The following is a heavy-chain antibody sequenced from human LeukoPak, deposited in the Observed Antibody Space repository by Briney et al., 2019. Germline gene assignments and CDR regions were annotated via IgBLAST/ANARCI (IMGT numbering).Heavy chain of an antibody. CDR3: ASLGESSSGWYNS. CDR1: GASVASYS. V-gene: IGHV4-59*02. J-gene: IGHJ4*02. CDR2: IYNSGST. D-gene: IGHD6-19*01. Sequence: PSETLSLTCTVSGASVASYSWSWIRQPPGKGLEWIGYIYNSGSTNYNPSLKSRATISVDTSKNQFSLKLSSVTAADTAVYYCASLGESSSGWYNSWGRGTLVTVSS.